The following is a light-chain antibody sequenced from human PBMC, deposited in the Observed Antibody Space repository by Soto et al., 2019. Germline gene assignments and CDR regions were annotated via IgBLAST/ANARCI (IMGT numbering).Light chain of an antibody. CDR1: QSVSSN. CDR3: QQYNNRPPA. Sequence: EIVMTQSPATLSVSPGVRATLSCRASQSVSSNLAWYQQKPGQAPMLLIYGVSTRATAILARFSGSGSGTEHTLTFSSPQSEDVAVYYCQQYNNRPPAFGQGTKVAI. V-gene: IGKV3-15*01. CDR2: GVS. J-gene: IGKJ1*01.